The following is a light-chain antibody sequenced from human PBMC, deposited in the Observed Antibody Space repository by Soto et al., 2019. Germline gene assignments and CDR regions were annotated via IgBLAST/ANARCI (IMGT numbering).Light chain of an antibody. CDR3: SSYTAITTTRV. CDR2: DVS. Sequence: QSALTQPASVSGSPGQSITISCTGTSSDVGGYNYVSWYQQHPGKAPQLMIYDVSSRPSGVSHRFSGSKSGTTASLTISGLQAEDEDYYFCSSYTAITTTRVFGGGTKLTVL. V-gene: IGLV2-14*03. CDR1: SSDVGGYNY. J-gene: IGLJ2*01.